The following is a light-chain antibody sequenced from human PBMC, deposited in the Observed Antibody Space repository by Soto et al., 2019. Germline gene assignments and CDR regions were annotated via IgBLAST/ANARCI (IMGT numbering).Light chain of an antibody. V-gene: IGLV2-14*01. CDR3: SSYISSSTFVV. J-gene: IGLJ2*01. CDR1: SRDAGGYNY. CDR2: EVS. Sequence: QSALTQPASVSGSPGQAIPISCTGTSRDAGGYNYVSWHQQHPGKAPKVIITEVSNRPSGVSNRFSGSKSGNTASLTISGLQAEDEADYYCSSYISSSTFVVFGGGTKLTVL.